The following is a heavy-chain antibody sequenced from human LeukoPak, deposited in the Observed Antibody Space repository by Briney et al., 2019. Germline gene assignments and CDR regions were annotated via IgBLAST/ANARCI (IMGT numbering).Heavy chain of an antibody. J-gene: IGHJ4*01. CDR1: GYTFATVG. V-gene: IGHV1-18*01. Sequence: LVKVSCKAGGYTFATVGSSEVGQAPGQGLEWMGWISTYNDNTNYAQNLQGRVTMTTDTSTSTAYMELRSLRSDDPAVSYCATDATQGRLTSDHWGHGPLVTVSS. CDR2: ISTYNDNT. D-gene: IGHD1-1*01. CDR3: ATDATQGRLTSDH.